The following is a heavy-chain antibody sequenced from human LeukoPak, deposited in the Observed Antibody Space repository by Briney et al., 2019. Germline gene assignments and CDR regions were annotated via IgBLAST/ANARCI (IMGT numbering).Heavy chain of an antibody. J-gene: IGHJ5*02. D-gene: IGHD6-19*01. CDR2: TNPNSGGT. CDR3: ARDVGITVADSFDP. Sequence: GASVKVSCKASGYTFTGYYMHWVRQAPGQGLEWMGWTNPNSGGTNYAQKFQGRVTMTRDTSISTAYMELRGLRSDDTAMYYCARDVGITVADSFDPWGQGTLVTVSS. V-gene: IGHV1-2*02. CDR1: GYTFTGYY.